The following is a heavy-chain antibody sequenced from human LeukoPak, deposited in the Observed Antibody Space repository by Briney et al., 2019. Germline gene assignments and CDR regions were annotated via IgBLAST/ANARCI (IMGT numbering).Heavy chain of an antibody. CDR2: IYYSGST. D-gene: IGHD3-22*01. CDR1: GGSMSYNY. J-gene: IGHJ4*02. CDR3: ARGDSSGYYRIFDY. Sequence: SETLSLTCTVSGGSMSYNYWSWIRQPPGKGLEWIGFIYYSGSTNYNPSLKSRVTMSVDTSKNQFSLKLSSVTAADTAVYYCARGDSSGYYRIFDYWGQGTLVTVSS. V-gene: IGHV4-59*12.